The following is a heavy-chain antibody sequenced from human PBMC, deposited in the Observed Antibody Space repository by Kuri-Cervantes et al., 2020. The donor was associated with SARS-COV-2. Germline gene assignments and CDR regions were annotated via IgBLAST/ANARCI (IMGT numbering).Heavy chain of an antibody. J-gene: IGHJ4*02. V-gene: IGHV3-7*05. CDR1: GLTFSSYW. CDR3: AREGFRYQLLRGAYFDY. Sequence: GGSLRLSCAASGLTFSSYWMSWVRQAPGKGLEWVANIKQDGSEKYYVDSVKGRFTISRDNAKNSLYLQMNSLRAEDTAVYYCAREGFRYQLLRGAYFDYWGQGTLVTVSS. D-gene: IGHD2-2*01. CDR2: IKQDGSEK.